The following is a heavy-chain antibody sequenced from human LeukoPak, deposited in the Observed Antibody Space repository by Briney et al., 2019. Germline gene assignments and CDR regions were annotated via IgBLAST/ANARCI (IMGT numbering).Heavy chain of an antibody. Sequence: GGSLRLSCAASGFTFSDYYMTWIRQAPGKGLEWVSYISGVASGIHYADSVKGRFTISRDNAKNSVYLQMNSLRAGDTAVYYCARGGALGMDVWGQGTTVTVSS. CDR3: ARGGALGMDV. CDR2: ISGVASGI. J-gene: IGHJ6*02. V-gene: IGHV3-11*01. D-gene: IGHD1-26*01. CDR1: GFTFSDYY.